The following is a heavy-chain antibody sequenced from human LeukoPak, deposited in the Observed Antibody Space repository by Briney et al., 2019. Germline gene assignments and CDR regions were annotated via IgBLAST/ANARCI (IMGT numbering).Heavy chain of an antibody. CDR1: GYTFTSYD. J-gene: IGHJ3*02. CDR3: ARRHDIVVVPAAMRRGRKDAFDI. D-gene: IGHD2-2*01. CDR2: MNPNSGNT. Sequence: GASVKVSCKASGYTFTSYDINWVRQATGQGLEGMGWMNPNSGNTGYAQKFQGRVTMTRNTSISTAYMELSSLRSEDTAVYYCARRHDIVVVPAAMRRGRKDAFDIWGQGTMVTVSS. V-gene: IGHV1-8*01.